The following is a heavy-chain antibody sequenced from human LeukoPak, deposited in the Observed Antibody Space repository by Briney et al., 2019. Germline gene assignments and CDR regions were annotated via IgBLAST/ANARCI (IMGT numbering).Heavy chain of an antibody. V-gene: IGHV1-18*01. Sequence: GASVKVSCRASGYTFTSYGISWVRQAPGQGLEWMGWISAYNGNTNYAQKLQGRVTMTTDTSTSTAYMELRSLRSDDTAVYYCARESGYCSSTSCHYYYYYYMDVWGKGTTVTVSS. CDR3: ARESGYCSSTSCHYYYYYYMDV. D-gene: IGHD2-2*01. CDR1: GYTFTSYG. J-gene: IGHJ6*03. CDR2: ISAYNGNT.